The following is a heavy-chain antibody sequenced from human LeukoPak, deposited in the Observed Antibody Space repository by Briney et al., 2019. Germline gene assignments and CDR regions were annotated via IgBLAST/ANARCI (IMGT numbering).Heavy chain of an antibody. CDR2: ISYDGSNK. CDR3: AKNWGDQSLIGYFDY. J-gene: IGHJ4*02. V-gene: IGHV3-30*18. CDR1: GFTFSSYG. Sequence: GGSLRLSCAASGFTFSSYGMHWVRQAPGKGLEWVAVISYDGSNKYYADSVKGRFTISRDNSKNTLYLQMNSLRAEDTAVYYCAKNWGDQSLIGYFDYWGQGTLVTVSS. D-gene: IGHD7-27*01.